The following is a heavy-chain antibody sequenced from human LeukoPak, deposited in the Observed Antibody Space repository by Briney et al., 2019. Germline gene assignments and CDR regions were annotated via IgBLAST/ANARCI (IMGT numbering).Heavy chain of an antibody. V-gene: IGHV5-51*01. Sequence: GESLKISCKGSGYSFTTYWIGWVRQMSGKGLEWMAIIYPCDSETRYSPSFHGQVTISADKYISTAYLQWSSLKASDTAMYYCARHSWIQLWSGGFDYWGQGTLVSVSS. CDR1: GYSFTTYW. CDR2: IYPCDSET. J-gene: IGHJ4*02. D-gene: IGHD5-18*01. CDR3: ARHSWIQLWSGGFDY.